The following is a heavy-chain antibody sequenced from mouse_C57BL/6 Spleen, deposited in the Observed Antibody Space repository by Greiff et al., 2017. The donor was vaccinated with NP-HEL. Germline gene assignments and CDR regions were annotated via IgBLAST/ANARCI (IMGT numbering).Heavy chain of an antibody. V-gene: IGHV1-26*01. CDR3: ARSIYYEMDY. CDR2: INPNNGGT. CDR1: GYTFTDYY. Sequence: VQLQQSGPELVKPGASVKISCKASGYTFTDYYMNWVKQSHGKSLEWIGDINPNNGGTSYNQKFKGKATLTVDKSSSTAYMELRSLTSEDSAVYYCARSIYYEMDYWGQGTSVTVSS. J-gene: IGHJ4*01.